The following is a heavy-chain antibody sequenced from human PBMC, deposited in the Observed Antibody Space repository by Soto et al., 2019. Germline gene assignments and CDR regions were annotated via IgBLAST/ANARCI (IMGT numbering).Heavy chain of an antibody. V-gene: IGHV3-23*01. Sequence: EVQLLESGGGLVQPGGSLRLSCAASGVTFSSYAMNWVLQAPGKGLEWVSGISVSEDNTYYADSVKGRFTISRDTSKNMVHLQMNSLRAEDTAVYYCAKRFSSTWYPHFDYWGQGTLVTVSS. D-gene: IGHD6-13*01. CDR1: GVTFSSYA. CDR2: ISVSEDNT. CDR3: AKRFSSTWYPHFDY. J-gene: IGHJ4*02.